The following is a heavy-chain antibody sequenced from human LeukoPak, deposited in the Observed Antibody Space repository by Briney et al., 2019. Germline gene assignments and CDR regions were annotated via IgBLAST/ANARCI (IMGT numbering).Heavy chain of an antibody. CDR3: AKEVYSSSWFDY. CDR2: ISYDGSNK. V-gene: IGHV3-30*18. CDR1: GFTFSSYG. Sequence: GRSLRLSCAASGFTFSSYGMHWVRQAPGKGLEWVAVISYDGSNKYYADSVKGRFTISRDNSKNTLYLQMNSLRAEDTAVYYCAKEVYSSSWFDYWGQGTLVTVSS. D-gene: IGHD6-13*01. J-gene: IGHJ5*01.